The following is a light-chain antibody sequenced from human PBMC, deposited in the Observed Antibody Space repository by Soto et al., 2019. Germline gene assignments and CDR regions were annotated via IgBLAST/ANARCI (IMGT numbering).Light chain of an antibody. CDR1: QSVSTY. Sequence: EIVLTQSPATLSLSPGESVTLSCRTSQSVSTYFAWYQQKPGRAPRLLIYDASNRATGIPARFIGSGSGTDFTLNISSREPEDFAVYYCQQRSNWPITFGQGTRLEIK. CDR2: DAS. V-gene: IGKV3-11*01. CDR3: QQRSNWPIT. J-gene: IGKJ5*01.